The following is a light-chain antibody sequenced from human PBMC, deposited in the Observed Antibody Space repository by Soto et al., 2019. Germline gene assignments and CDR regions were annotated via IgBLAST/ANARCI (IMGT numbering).Light chain of an antibody. Sequence: DIVMTQSPLSLPVTPGEPASISCRSSQSLLHRSGYNYLDWYLQKPGQSPQLLIYLGSNRASGVPERFSGSGSDTDFTLRISRVEAEDVGVYYCMQALQTPTFGQGTRLEIK. CDR2: LGS. V-gene: IGKV2-28*01. CDR3: MQALQTPT. J-gene: IGKJ5*01. CDR1: QSLLHRSGYNY.